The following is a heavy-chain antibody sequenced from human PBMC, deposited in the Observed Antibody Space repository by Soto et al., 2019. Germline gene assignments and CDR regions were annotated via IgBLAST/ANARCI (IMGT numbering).Heavy chain of an antibody. CDR1: GFTFNTHP. CDR2: ISYDGTNK. Sequence: QVQLVESGGGVVKPGTYLRLSCAASGFTFNTHPLYWVRQAQGNGLEWVAFISYDGTNKFYADSVKGRFTISRDTSKSTLYLQMYSLRDDDTAVYYCARGVEGWYFDYWGRGTLVTVSS. D-gene: IGHD3-3*01. J-gene: IGHJ4*02. V-gene: IGHV3-30-3*01. CDR3: ARGVEGWYFDY.